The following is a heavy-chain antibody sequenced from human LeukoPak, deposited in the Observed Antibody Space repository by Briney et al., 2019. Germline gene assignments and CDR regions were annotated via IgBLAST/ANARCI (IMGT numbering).Heavy chain of an antibody. J-gene: IGHJ5*02. CDR2: ISSSSTYI. D-gene: IGHD2-2*01. V-gene: IGHV3-21*01. CDR3: ARGLVVVVPAASDYWFDP. CDR1: GFTFSSYS. Sequence: GGSLRLSCAASGFTFSSYSMNWVRQAPGKGQEWVSYISSSSTYIYYADSVKGRFTISRDNAKNSLYLQMNSLRAEDTAVYYCARGLVVVVPAASDYWFDPWGQGTLVTVSS.